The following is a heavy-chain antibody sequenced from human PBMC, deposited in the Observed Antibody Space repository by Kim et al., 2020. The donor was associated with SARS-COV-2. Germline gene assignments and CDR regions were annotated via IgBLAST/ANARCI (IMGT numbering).Heavy chain of an antibody. V-gene: IGHV3-33*06. J-gene: IGHJ2*01. CDR3: AKGGENVLLWFGEPWYFDL. CDR1: GFTFSSYG. D-gene: IGHD3-10*01. CDR2: IWYDGSNK. Sequence: GGSLRLSCAASGFTFSSYGMHWVRQAPGKGLEWVAVIWYDGSNKYYADSVKGRFTISRDNSKNTLYLQMNSLRAEDTAVYYCAKGGENVLLWFGEPWYFDLWGRGTLVTVSS.